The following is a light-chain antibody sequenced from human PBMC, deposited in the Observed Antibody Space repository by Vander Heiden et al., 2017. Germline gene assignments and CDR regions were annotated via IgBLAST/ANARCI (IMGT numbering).Light chain of an antibody. CDR3: QSYASNLSGSKFV. J-gene: IGLJ2*01. CDR1: SSNIGAGYD. Sequence: QSVLTQPPSVSGAPGQRVTISCTGSSSNIGAGYDVHWYQQLPGTAPKLLIYVNSNRPSGVPDRFSGSKSGTSAYLAITGLQAEDEADYYCQSYASNLSGSKFVFGGGTKMTVL. V-gene: IGLV1-40*01. CDR2: VNS.